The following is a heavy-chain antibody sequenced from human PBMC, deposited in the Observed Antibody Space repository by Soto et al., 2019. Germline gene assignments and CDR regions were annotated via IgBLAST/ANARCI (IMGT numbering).Heavy chain of an antibody. Sequence: GXSVKVSCKASGYTFTSYGIIWVRQAPGQGLEWMGWISADNGNTNYAQKLQGRVTMTTETSTSTAYMELRSLRSYDTAVYYCARLVSVRAPYYFDYWGRGARGTAPQ. V-gene: IGHV1-18*04. J-gene: IGHJ4*02. D-gene: IGHD1-26*01. CDR3: ARLVSVRAPYYFDY. CDR1: GYTFTSYG. CDR2: ISADNGNT.